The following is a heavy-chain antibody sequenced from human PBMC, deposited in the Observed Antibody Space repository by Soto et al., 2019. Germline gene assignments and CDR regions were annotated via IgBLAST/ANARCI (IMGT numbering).Heavy chain of an antibody. CDR3: AKGMAVGANWFDI. D-gene: IGHD6-19*01. J-gene: IGHJ5*02. Sequence: PGGSLRLSCAASGFSFSTYWMNWVRQAPGKGPEWVANIRQDGGEKYYVDSVKGRFTISRDNARNSLYLQMNNLRAEDTAMYYCAKGMAVGANWFDIWGQGTLVTSPQ. CDR1: GFSFSTYW. CDR2: IRQDGGEK. V-gene: IGHV3-7*01.